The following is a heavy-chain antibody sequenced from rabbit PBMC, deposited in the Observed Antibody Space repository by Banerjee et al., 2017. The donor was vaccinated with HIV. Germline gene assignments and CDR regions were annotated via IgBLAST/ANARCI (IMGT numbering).Heavy chain of an antibody. CDR3: TKDSYTGSGLWFNL. V-gene: IGHV1S45*01. CDR1: GFSFSSGYD. CDR2: IYIGSGRT. D-gene: IGHD4-2*01. J-gene: IGHJ4*01. Sequence: QEQLEESGGDLVKPEGSLTLTCTASGFSFSSGYDMCWVRQAPGKGLEWIGCIYIGSGRTDDANWAKGRFTISKTSSTTVTLQLNSLTAADTATYYCTKDSYTGSGLWFNLWGQGTLVTVS.